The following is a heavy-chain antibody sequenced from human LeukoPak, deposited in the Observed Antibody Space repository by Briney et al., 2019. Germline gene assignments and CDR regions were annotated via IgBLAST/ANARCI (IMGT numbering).Heavy chain of an antibody. CDR2: MNPNSGNT. CDR1: GYTFTSYD. CDR3: ARGPGSGWYLAGGLSRKYYYYYYMDV. J-gene: IGHJ6*03. D-gene: IGHD6-19*01. Sequence: ASVKVSCKASGYTFTSYDINWVRQATGQGLEWMGWMNPNSGNTGYAQKFQGRVTMTRNTSISTAYMELSSLRSEDTAVYYCARGPGSGWYLAGGLSRKYYYYYYMDVWGKGTTVTVSS. V-gene: IGHV1-8*01.